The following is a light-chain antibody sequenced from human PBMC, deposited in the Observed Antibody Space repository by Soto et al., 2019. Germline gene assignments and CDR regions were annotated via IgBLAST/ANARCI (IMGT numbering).Light chain of an antibody. Sequence: QSALTQPASVSGSPGQSITISCTGTSSDVGGYNYVSWYQQHPGKAPKLMIYDVSNRTSGVSNRFSGSKSGNTASLTISGLQDEHEADYYCSSYTSSSTLYVFGTGTKLTVL. V-gene: IGLV2-14*01. CDR3: SSYTSSSTLYV. J-gene: IGLJ1*01. CDR2: DVS. CDR1: SSDVGGYNY.